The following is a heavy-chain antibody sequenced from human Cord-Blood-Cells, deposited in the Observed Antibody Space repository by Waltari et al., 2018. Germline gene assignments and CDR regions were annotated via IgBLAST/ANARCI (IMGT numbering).Heavy chain of an antibody. CDR3: ARRLATIFGVVIGFDY. Sequence: QLQLQESGPGLVKPSETLSLTCTVSGGSISSSSYYWGWIRQPPGKGLEGIGSIYYSGSTYYNPALKGRVTISVDTSKNQFSLKLSSVTAADTAVYYCARRLATIFGVVIGFDYWGQGTLVTVSS. V-gene: IGHV4-39*01. CDR1: GGSISSSSYY. CDR2: IYYSGST. D-gene: IGHD3-3*01. J-gene: IGHJ4*02.